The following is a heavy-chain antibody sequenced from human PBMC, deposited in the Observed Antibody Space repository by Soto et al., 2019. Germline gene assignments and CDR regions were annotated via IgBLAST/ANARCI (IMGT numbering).Heavy chain of an antibody. CDR3: ARAPTLSRYYDSSYYFQH. CDR1: GGSISSFDYY. Sequence: PSETLXLTCTVSGGSISSFDYYWSWIRQPPGKGLEWIGYIYYSGSTYYNPSLKSRVTISVDTSKNQFSLKLSSVTAADTAVYYCARAPTLSRYYDSSYYFQHWGQGTLVTVSS. J-gene: IGHJ1*01. V-gene: IGHV4-30-4*01. D-gene: IGHD3-22*01. CDR2: IYYSGST.